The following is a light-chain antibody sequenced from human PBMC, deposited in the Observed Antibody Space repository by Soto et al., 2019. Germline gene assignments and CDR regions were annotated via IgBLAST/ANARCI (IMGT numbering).Light chain of an antibody. J-gene: IGKJ5*01. CDR2: DAS. CDR1: QDINKN. V-gene: IGKV1-33*01. Sequence: DIQMTQSPSSLSASVGDRVTITCQASQDINKNLIWYQQKPGKAPKLLIYDASDLETGVPSRFSGSGSGTGFTFTISSLQPEDFPTYYCQQYESLPLTFGQGTRLEIK. CDR3: QQYESLPLT.